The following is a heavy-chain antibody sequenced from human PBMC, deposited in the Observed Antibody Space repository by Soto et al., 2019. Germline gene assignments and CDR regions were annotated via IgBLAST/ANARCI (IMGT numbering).Heavy chain of an antibody. CDR3: ARDIGSGSYASGFDP. Sequence: ASVKVSCKASGYTFTSYGISWVRQAPGQGLEWMGWISAYNGNTNYAQKLQGRVTMTTDTSTSTAYMELRSLRSDDTAVYYCARDIGSGSYASGFDPWGHATLLAVXS. J-gene: IGHJ5*02. V-gene: IGHV1-18*04. CDR2: ISAYNGNT. CDR1: GYTFTSYG. D-gene: IGHD1-26*01.